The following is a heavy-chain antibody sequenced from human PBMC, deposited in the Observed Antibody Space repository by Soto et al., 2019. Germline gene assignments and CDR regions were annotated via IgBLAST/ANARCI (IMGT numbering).Heavy chain of an antibody. V-gene: IGHV3-64D*06. CDR3: VKDSGIVVVVAATLDY. D-gene: IGHD2-15*01. Sequence: GGSLRLSCSASGFTFSSYAMHWVRQAPGKGLEYVSAISSNGGSTYCADSVKGRFTISRDNSKNTLYLQMSSLRAEDTAVYYCVKDSGIVVVVAATLDYWGQGTLVTVSS. J-gene: IGHJ4*02. CDR2: ISSNGGST. CDR1: GFTFSSYA.